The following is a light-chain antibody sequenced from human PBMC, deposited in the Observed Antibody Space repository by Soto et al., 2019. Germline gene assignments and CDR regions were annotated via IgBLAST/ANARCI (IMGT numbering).Light chain of an antibody. CDR3: SSYTDSNSFYV. CDR1: SSDVGGHDY. J-gene: IGLJ1*01. V-gene: IGLV2-14*01. Sequence: QSVLTQPASVSGSPGQSITISCNGTSSDVGGHDYVSWYQQHPGKAPKLTIFEVSNRPSGVSNRFSGSKSGNTAPLTISGLQAEDEADYYCSSYTDSNSFYVFGSGTKVTV. CDR2: EVS.